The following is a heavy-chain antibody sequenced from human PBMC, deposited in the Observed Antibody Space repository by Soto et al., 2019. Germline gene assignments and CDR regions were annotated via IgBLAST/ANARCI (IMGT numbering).Heavy chain of an antibody. CDR2: VIPICGTA. D-gene: IGHD1-26*01. Sequence: SGKVSCKASGCTFSSYAIRWVRHAPGQGREVVGWVIPICGTANYAQKFQGRVTTTADESTSTAYMELSRLRSEDTAVYYCARGLPIVGATSGYYYGMDVWGQGTTVTVS. J-gene: IGHJ6*02. CDR3: ARGLPIVGATSGYYYGMDV. V-gene: IGHV1-69*13. CDR1: GCTFSSYA.